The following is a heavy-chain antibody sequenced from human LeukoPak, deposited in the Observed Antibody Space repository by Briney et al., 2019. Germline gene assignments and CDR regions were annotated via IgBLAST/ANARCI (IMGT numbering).Heavy chain of an antibody. CDR2: ISYDGSNK. CDR3: VKDRWYFDY. Sequence: GGSLRLSCAASGFTFSSYAMHWVRQAPGKGLEWVAVISYDGSNKYYADSVKGRFTISRDNSKNTLYLQMNSLRADDTAVYYCVKDRWYFDYWGQGTLVTVSS. D-gene: IGHD3-16*02. V-gene: IGHV3-30-3*01. CDR1: GFTFSSYA. J-gene: IGHJ4*02.